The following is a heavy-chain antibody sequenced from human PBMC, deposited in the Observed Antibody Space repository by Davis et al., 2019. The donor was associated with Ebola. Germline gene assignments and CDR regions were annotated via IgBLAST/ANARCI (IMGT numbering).Heavy chain of an antibody. CDR3: AKEAYSSSWGGPNYGMDV. V-gene: IGHV3-9*01. Sequence: SLKISCAASTFTFDDYAMYWVRQAPGKGLEWVSAISWNSGSVGYADSVKGRFTISRDNAKNCLYLEMKSLRAEDTALYYCAKEAYSSSWGGPNYGMDVWGKGTTVTVSS. CDR2: ISWNSGSV. J-gene: IGHJ6*04. D-gene: IGHD6-13*01. CDR1: TFTFDDYA.